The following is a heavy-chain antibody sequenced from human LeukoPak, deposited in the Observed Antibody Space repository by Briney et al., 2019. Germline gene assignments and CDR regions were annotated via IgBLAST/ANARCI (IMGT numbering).Heavy chain of an antibody. V-gene: IGHV3-7*01. Sequence: QPGGSLRLSCAAYGFNFYGFNMAWVRQAPGGGLEGVATTDRGGSGTEYIHSVGGRFNISRDNTKTLIHLQMNSRRAEDTAVYFCVSEYWFRFDHWGQGTLVPVPS. CDR2: TDRGGSGT. J-gene: IGHJ4*02. CDR3: VSEYWFRFDH. CDR1: GFNFYGFN. D-gene: IGHD2-15*01.